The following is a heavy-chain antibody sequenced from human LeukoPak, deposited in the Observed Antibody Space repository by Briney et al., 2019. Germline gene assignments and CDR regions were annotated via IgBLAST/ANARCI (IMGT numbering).Heavy chain of an antibody. J-gene: IGHJ4*02. CDR2: IYYSGST. V-gene: IGHV4-59*01. D-gene: IGHD3-9*01. CDR1: GGSISSYY. CDR3: ASADIPAGRFDY. Sequence: SETLSLTCTVSGGSISSYYWSWIRQPPGKGLEWIGYIYYSGSTNYNPSLKSRVTISVDTSKNQFSLKLSSVTAADTAVYYCASADIPAGRFDYWGQGTLVTVSS.